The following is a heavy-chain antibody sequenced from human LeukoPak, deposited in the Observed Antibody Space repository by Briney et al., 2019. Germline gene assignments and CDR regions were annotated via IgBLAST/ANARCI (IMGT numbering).Heavy chain of an antibody. J-gene: IGHJ4*02. Sequence: SETLSLTCTVSGYSISSGYYWGWIRQPPGKGLEWIGSIYHSGSTYYNPSLKSRVTMSVDTSKNQFSLNLSSVTAADTAVYYCARAVSLVVAALDYWGQGTLVTVSS. V-gene: IGHV4-38-2*02. CDR2: IYHSGST. D-gene: IGHD2-15*01. CDR3: ARAVSLVVAALDY. CDR1: GYSISSGYY.